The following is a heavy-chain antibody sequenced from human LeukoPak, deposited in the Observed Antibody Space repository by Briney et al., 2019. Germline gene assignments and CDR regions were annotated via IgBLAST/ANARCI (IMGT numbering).Heavy chain of an antibody. CDR3: ARADDFWSGYYLF. V-gene: IGHV1-69*04. D-gene: IGHD3-3*01. Sequence: SVKVSCKASGYTFTSYGISWVRQAPGQGLEWMGRIIPILGIANYAQKFQGRVTITADKSTSTAYMELSSLRSEDTAVYYCARADDFWSGYYLFWGQGTTVTVSS. CDR1: GYTFTSYG. CDR2: IIPILGIA. J-gene: IGHJ6*02.